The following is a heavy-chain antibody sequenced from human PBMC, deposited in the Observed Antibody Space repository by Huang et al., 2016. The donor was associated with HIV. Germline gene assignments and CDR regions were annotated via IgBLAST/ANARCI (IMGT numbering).Heavy chain of an antibody. CDR2: IKSEGSSS. D-gene: IGHD3-22*01. CDR1: GFTFSSYW. V-gene: IGHV3-74*01. J-gene: IGHJ4*02. CDR3: VRDPRIQSWLNYFDY. Sequence: EVQLVESGGGLVQPGGSLRLSCAASGFTFSSYWMHWVRQAPGKGRVWDSRIKSEGSSSGYADSVKGRFTISRDNAKNTLYLQMNSLRAEDTAVYYCVRDPRIQSWLNYFDYWGQGTLVSVSS.